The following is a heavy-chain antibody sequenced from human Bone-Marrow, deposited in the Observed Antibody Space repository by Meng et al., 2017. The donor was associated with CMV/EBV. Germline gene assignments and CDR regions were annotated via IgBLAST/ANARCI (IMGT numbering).Heavy chain of an antibody. J-gene: IGHJ6*02. CDR2: ISAYNGNT. V-gene: IGHV1-18*01. D-gene: IGHD3-3*02. CDR1: GGTFSSYA. CDR3: ARDHFSTGTLGLYYYYGMDV. Sequence: ASVKVSCKASGGTFSSYAINWVRQAPGQGLEWMGWISAYNGNTNYAQKLQGRVTMTTDTSTSTAYMELRSLRSDDTAVYYCARDHFSTGTLGLYYYYGMDVWGQGTTVT.